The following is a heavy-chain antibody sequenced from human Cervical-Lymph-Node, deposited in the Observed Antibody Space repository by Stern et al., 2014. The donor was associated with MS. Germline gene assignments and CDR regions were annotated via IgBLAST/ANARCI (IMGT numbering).Heavy chain of an antibody. CDR3: ARGYGGNPIDY. Sequence: VQLLESGPGLVKPSETLSLTCTVSGGSISSYYWSWIRQPPGKGLEWIGYIYYSGSTNYNPSLKSRVTISVDTSKNQFSLKLSSVTAADTAVYYCARGYGGNPIDYWGQGTLVTVSS. CDR1: GGSISSYY. J-gene: IGHJ4*02. V-gene: IGHV4-59*01. D-gene: IGHD4-23*01. CDR2: IYYSGST.